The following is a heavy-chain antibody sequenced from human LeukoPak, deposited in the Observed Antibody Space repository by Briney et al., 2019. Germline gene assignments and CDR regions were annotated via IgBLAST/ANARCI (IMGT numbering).Heavy chain of an antibody. CDR1: GYTFTGYY. V-gene: IGHV1-18*04. CDR2: ISAYNGNT. Sequence: VASVKVSCKASGYTFTGYYMHWVRQAPGQGLEWMGWISAYNGNTNYAQKLQGRVTMTTDTSTSTAYMELRSLRSDDTAVYYCARDLSPAASEFYADYYYYYMDVWGKGTTVTISS. CDR3: ARDLSPAASEFYADYYYYYMDV. J-gene: IGHJ6*03. D-gene: IGHD5/OR15-5a*01.